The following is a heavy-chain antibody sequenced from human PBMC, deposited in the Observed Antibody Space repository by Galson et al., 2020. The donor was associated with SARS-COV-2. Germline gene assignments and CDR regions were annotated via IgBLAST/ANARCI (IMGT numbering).Heavy chain of an antibody. CDR2: ISYDGSNR. V-gene: IGHV3-30*04. Sequence: GESLKISCADSEFTLSSHSMHWVRQAPGKGLEWVALISYDGSNRYYADSVKGRFSISRDNSKSTVYLQMNSLRAEDTAVYFCVIGLFWSDVDYWGQGILVTVSS. J-gene: IGHJ4*02. D-gene: IGHD3-22*01. CDR3: VIGLFWSDVDY. CDR1: EFTLSSHS.